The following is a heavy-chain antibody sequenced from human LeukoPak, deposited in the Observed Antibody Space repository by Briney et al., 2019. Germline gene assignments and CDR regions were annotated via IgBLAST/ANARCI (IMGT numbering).Heavy chain of an antibody. CDR3: ARHRPIGYSSSWWGVRWSYFDY. J-gene: IGHJ4*02. Sequence: PSETLSLTCTVSGDSISTSNSYWGWIRQPPGKGLEWIGSIYYSGNTYYNASLKSRVTISLDTSKNQFSLKLTSVTAADTAVYYCARHRPIGYSSSWWGVRWSYFDYWGQGTLVTVSS. CDR1: GDSISTSNSY. D-gene: IGHD6-13*01. V-gene: IGHV4-39*01. CDR2: IYYSGNT.